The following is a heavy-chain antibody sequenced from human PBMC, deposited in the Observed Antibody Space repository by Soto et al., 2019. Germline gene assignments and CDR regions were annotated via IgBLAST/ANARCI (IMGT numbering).Heavy chain of an antibody. V-gene: IGHV4-30-4*01. Sequence: QLHLQESGPRLVKPSQTLSLTCTVSGVSITDDNYYWSWIRQSPGKGLEWIGHLYHGETTYTNPSLKSRPTTSVDTSNTQSPLNLNSVTAADAAVYYCAGGLTGDKVDQWGQGTLVTVSS. CDR3: AGGLTGDKVDQ. CDR2: LYHGETT. CDR1: GVSITDDNYY. D-gene: IGHD3-9*01. J-gene: IGHJ4*02.